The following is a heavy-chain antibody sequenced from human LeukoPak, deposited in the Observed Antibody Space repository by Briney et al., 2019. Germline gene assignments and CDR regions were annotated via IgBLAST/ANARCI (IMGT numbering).Heavy chain of an antibody. V-gene: IGHV4-4*07. Sequence: SETLSLTCTVAGGSISSYYWSWIRQPAGKGLEWIGRIYTSGSTNYNPSLKSQVTMSVDTSKNQLSLKLSSVVAADTAVYYCARESSGSYYRGVDYWGQGTLVTVSS. CDR2: IYTSGST. J-gene: IGHJ4*02. CDR1: GGSISSYY. CDR3: ARESSGSYYRGVDY. D-gene: IGHD3-10*01.